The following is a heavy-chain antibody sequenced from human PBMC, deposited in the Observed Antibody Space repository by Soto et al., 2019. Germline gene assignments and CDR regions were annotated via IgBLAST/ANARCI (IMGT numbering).Heavy chain of an antibody. CDR1: GFTFSSYW. CDR3: GNGRAADGRSGYRDY. Sequence: EVQLVESGGGLVKPGGSLRLSCAASGFTFSSYWMYWVRQAPGKGLVWVSRINSDGSTTSYADSVKGRFTISRDNTKNTLYIQMNSLRGDDKAVYYCGNGRAADGRSGYRDYWGQGTLVTVSS. V-gene: IGHV3-74*01. J-gene: IGHJ4*02. D-gene: IGHD3-22*01. CDR2: INSDGSTT.